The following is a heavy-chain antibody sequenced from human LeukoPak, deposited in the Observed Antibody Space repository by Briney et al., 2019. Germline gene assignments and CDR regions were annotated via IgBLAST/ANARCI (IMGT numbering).Heavy chain of an antibody. J-gene: IGHJ6*03. CDR2: IYYSGST. CDR3: ARGVTIFGVVIMGGYYYYYMDV. D-gene: IGHD3-3*01. Sequence: SETLSLTCTVSGGSISSSSYYWGWIRQPPGKGLEWIGSIYYSGSTYYNPSLKSRVTISVDTSKNQFSLKLSSVTAADTAVYYCARGVTIFGVVIMGGYYYYYMDVWGKGTTVTVSS. V-gene: IGHV4-39*07. CDR1: GGSISSSSYY.